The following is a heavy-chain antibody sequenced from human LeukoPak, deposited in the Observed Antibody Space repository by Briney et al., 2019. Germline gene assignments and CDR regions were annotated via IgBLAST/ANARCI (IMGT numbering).Heavy chain of an antibody. Sequence: PGGSLRLSCAASGFTVSSNYMSWVRQAPGKGLEWVSVIYSGGTTYYADSVKGRFTISRDNSKNTLYLQMNSLSAEDTAVYYCARDLDSSTWYFGYWGQGTLVTVSS. CDR3: ARDLDSSTWYFGY. CDR2: IYSGGTT. J-gene: IGHJ4*02. CDR1: GFTVSSNY. V-gene: IGHV3-53*01. D-gene: IGHD6-13*01.